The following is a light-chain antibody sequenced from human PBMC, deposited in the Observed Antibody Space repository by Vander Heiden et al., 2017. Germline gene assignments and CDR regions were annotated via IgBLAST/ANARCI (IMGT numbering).Light chain of an antibody. CDR3: QQYESAPLT. Sequence: DIRMTQSPSSLSASVGDRITITCQASQDISNYLSWFQQKPGKAPKLLINLENNMETGAPPRFSGSGSGTQFSFTISNLQPEDVATYYCQQYESAPLTFGGGTKVELK. J-gene: IGKJ4*01. CDR2: LEN. V-gene: IGKV1-33*01. CDR1: QDISNY.